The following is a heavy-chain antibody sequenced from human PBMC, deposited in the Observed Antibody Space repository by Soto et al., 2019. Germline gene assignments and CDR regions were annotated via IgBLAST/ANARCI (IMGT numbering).Heavy chain of an antibody. CDR1: GGTFSSYA. CDR3: AGGGITGTTGTLDYYGMDV. Sequence: QVQLVQSGAEVKKPGSSVKVSCKASGGTFSSYAISWVRQAPGRGLEWMGGIIPIFGTANYAQKFQGRVTITADESTSTAYMELSSLRSEDTAVYYCAGGGITGTTGTLDYYGMDVWGQGTTVTVSS. CDR2: IIPIFGTA. J-gene: IGHJ6*02. V-gene: IGHV1-69*01. D-gene: IGHD1-20*01.